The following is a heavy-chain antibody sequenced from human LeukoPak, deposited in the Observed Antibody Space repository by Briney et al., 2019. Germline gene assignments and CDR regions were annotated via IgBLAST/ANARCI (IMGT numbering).Heavy chain of an antibody. CDR1: GGSISSYY. J-gene: IGHJ3*02. Sequence: SETLSLTCTVSGGSISSYYWSWIRQPPGKGLEWIGYIYYSGSTNYNPSLKSRITISVDTSKNQFSLKLSSVTPEDTAVYYCVGQKPGLRAFDIWGQGTMVTVSS. CDR3: VGQKPGLRAFDI. D-gene: IGHD3-10*01. CDR2: IYYSGST. V-gene: IGHV4-59*08.